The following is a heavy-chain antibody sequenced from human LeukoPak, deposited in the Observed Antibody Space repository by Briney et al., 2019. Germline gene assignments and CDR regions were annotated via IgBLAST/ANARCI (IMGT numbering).Heavy chain of an antibody. J-gene: IGHJ4*02. CDR1: EFTFSSYG. V-gene: IGHV3-30*02. CDR2: IRYDGSNK. D-gene: IGHD3-22*01. CDR3: ASTYYYDSSGYWGDY. Sequence: GGSLRLSCAASEFTFSSYGMHWVRQAPGKGLEWVALIRYDGSNKYYADSVKGRFTISRDNAKNSLYLQMNSLRAEDTAVYYCASTYYYDSSGYWGDYWGQGTLVTVSS.